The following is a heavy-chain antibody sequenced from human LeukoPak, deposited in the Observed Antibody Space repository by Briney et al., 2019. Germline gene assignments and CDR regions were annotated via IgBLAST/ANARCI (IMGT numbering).Heavy chain of an antibody. CDR2: IRYDGSNK. CDR1: GFSFSGYG. J-gene: IGHJ4*02. CDR3: ARDLTAYDTPY. D-gene: IGHD1-20*01. V-gene: IGHV3-30*02. Sequence: AGGSLRLSCAASGFSFSGYGMHWVRQAPGNGLEWVAFIRYDGSNKFYTASVKGRFTISRDNSKNTMYLQMNSLRAEDTAVYYCARDLTAYDTPYWGQGTLVTVSS.